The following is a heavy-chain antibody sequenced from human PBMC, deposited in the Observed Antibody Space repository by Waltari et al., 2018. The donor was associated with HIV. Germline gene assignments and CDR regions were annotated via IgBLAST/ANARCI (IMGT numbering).Heavy chain of an antibody. D-gene: IGHD1-1*01. V-gene: IGHV3-23*01. CDR1: GVTFRKYR. CDR2: LSGSGGST. Sequence: EVQLLESGGGMVQPGGSLRLSCVAFGVTFRKYRMNWVRQAPGKGLEWVSGLSGSGGSTHYADSVKGRFTISRDNSKDTLYLQMNTLRAEDTGVYYCAIQHNPLHNYYYGMDVWGQGTTVTVSS. J-gene: IGHJ6*02. CDR3: AIQHNPLHNYYYGMDV.